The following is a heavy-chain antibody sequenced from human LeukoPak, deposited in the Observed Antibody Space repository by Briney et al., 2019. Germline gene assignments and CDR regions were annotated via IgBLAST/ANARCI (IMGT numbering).Heavy chain of an antibody. CDR2: INQDGSKK. V-gene: IGHV3-7*01. CDR1: RFTFSNYW. J-gene: IGHJ4*02. Sequence: PGGSLRLSCVASRFTFSNYWMSWVRQAPGKGLEWAANINQDGSKKRYADSMRGRFTISRDNAKESLYLQLNSLRAEDTAVYYCAKWGPYCVGDYCPALDSWGPGTLVTVSS. CDR3: AKWGPYCVGDYCPALDS. D-gene: IGHD2-21*02.